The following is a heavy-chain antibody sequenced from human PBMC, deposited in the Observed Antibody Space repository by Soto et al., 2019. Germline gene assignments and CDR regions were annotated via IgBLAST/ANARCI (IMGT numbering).Heavy chain of an antibody. D-gene: IGHD5-18*01. CDR1: GYTFTSYG. V-gene: IGHV1-18*01. CDR2: ISAYNGNT. Sequence: ASVKVSCKASGYTFTSYGISWVRQAPGQGLEWMGWISAYNGNTNYAQKLQGRVTMTTDTSTSTAYMELNSLRAEDTAVYYCANSEYSRYKNIDVWGQGTTVTVSS. CDR3: ANSEYSRYKNIDV. J-gene: IGHJ6*02.